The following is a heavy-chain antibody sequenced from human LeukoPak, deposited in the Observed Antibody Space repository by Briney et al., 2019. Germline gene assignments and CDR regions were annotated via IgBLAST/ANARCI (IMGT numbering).Heavy chain of an antibody. D-gene: IGHD2-15*01. CDR1: GFTFNAYY. CDR3: ARDWPGISLHFDL. Sequence: ASVKVSCKASGFTFNAYYIHWVRQAPGQGLEWMGWINPNTGDTNFAQKFQGRVAMTRDMSLSTAYMDLSRLTSDDTAVYYCARDWPGISLHFDLWGRGTLITVSS. J-gene: IGHJ2*01. V-gene: IGHV1-2*02. CDR2: INPNTGDT.